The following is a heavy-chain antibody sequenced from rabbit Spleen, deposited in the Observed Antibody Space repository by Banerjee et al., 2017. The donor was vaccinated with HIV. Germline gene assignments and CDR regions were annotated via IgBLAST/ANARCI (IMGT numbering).Heavy chain of an antibody. CDR1: GFSFSSGYD. J-gene: IGHJ4*01. Sequence: QSLEESGGDLVKPGASLTLTCTASGFSFSSGYDMCWVRQAPGKGLEWIACIYNGDHRYYASWVNGRFTISKTSSTTVTLQMTSLTAADTATYFCARSYDDYGALMSGFNLWGPGTLVTVS. CDR2: IYNGDHR. V-gene: IGHV1S40*01. CDR3: ARSYDDYGALMSGFNL. D-gene: IGHD2-1*01.